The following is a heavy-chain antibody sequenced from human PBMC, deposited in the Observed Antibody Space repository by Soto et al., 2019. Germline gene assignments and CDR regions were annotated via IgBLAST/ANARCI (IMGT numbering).Heavy chain of an antibody. CDR3: ARDRVGSSSFDF. V-gene: IGHV4-4*07. Sequence: SETLSLTCTVSGGSMSNYYWSWIRQSAGKGLEWIGRIYTSGNINYNPSLKSRVTMSVDTSKNQFSLKMSSVTAADTAVYFCARDRVGSSSFDFWGQGTLVTVSS. J-gene: IGHJ4*02. D-gene: IGHD6-6*01. CDR2: IYTSGNI. CDR1: GGSMSNYY.